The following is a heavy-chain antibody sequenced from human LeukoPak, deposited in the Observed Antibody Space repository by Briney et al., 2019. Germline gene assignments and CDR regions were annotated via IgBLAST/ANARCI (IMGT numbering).Heavy chain of an antibody. Sequence: PSETLSLTCGVSGGSLTTINWWSWVRQPPGQGLEWIGEIHLSGRTNYNPSLNSRVTLALDTSKNHLSLSLTSVTAADTAVYYCSRENGAFSPFGYWGQGTLVTVPS. D-gene: IGHD2-8*01. CDR2: IHLSGRT. CDR3: SRENGAFSPFGY. CDR1: GGSLTTINW. V-gene: IGHV4-4*02. J-gene: IGHJ4*02.